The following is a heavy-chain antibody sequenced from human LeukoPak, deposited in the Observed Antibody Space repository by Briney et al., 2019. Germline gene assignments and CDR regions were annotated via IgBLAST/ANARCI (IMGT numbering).Heavy chain of an antibody. CDR2: IYTSGST. V-gene: IGHV4-61*02. Sequence: SETASLSCTVSGDSINSGAYCWSWLRQPAGKGLEWIGRIYTSGSTNYNPSPESRVTISADTYRNQFSLRLSSVTAADTAVYYCARDLTHRYAGERAFDYWGQGTLVSVSS. D-gene: IGHD3-16*01. CDR3: ARDLTHRYAGERAFDY. J-gene: IGHJ4*02. CDR1: GDSINSGAYC.